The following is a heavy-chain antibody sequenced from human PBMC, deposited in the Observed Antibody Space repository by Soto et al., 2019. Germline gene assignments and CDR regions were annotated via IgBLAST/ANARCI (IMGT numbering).Heavy chain of an antibody. CDR3: ARTPGYGVYDY. Sequence: GGSLRLSCAASGFSFSSYWMHWVRQAPGKGLVWVSRINSDGSTTSYADSVKGRFTISRDNAKNTLYLQMNSLRAEDTAVYYCARTPGYGVYDYWGQGTLVTVSS. CDR1: GFSFSSYW. J-gene: IGHJ4*02. V-gene: IGHV3-74*01. CDR2: INSDGSTT. D-gene: IGHD4-17*01.